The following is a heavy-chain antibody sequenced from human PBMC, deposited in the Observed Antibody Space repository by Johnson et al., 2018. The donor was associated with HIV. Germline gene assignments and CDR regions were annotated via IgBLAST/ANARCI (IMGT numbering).Heavy chain of an antibody. D-gene: IGHD5-12*01. CDR2: IRYDGSNK. CDR3: AKVGLYSGYEYDAFDI. J-gene: IGHJ3*02. V-gene: IGHV3-30*02. CDR1: GFTFSSYG. Sequence: QVQLVESGGGVVQPGGSLRLSCAASGFTFSSYGMHWVRQAPGKGLEWVAFIRYDGSNKYYADSVKGRFTISRDNSKNTLYLQMNSLRAEDTAVYYCAKVGLYSGYEYDAFDIWGQGTVVTVSS.